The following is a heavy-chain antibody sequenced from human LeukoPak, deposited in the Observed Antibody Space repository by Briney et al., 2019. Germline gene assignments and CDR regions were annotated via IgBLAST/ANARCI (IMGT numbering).Heavy chain of an antibody. Sequence: SETLSLTCAVYGGSFSGYYWSWIRQPPGKGLEWIGEINHSGSTNYNPSLKSRVTISVDTSKNQFSLKLSSVTAADTAVYYCARVPGRPAAVFDYWGQGTLVTVSS. CDR1: GGSFSGYY. CDR3: ARVPGRPAAVFDY. J-gene: IGHJ4*02. V-gene: IGHV4-34*01. D-gene: IGHD2-2*01. CDR2: INHSGST.